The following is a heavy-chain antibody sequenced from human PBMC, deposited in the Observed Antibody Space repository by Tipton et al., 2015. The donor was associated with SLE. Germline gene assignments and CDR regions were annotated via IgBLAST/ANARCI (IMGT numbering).Heavy chain of an antibody. CDR1: GGSFSGYY. V-gene: IGHV4-34*01. Sequence: GLVKPSETLSLTCAVYGGSFSGYYWSWIRQPPGKGLEWIGEINHSGTTKYNPSLKSRVTISVDKSKNQFSLKLSSVTAADTAVYYCARGRGRITIFGVVAYDYWGQGTLVTVSS. CDR2: INHSGTT. J-gene: IGHJ4*02. CDR3: ARGRGRITIFGVVAYDY. D-gene: IGHD3-3*01.